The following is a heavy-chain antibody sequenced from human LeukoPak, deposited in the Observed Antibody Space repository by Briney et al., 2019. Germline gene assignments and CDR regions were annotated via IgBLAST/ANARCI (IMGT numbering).Heavy chain of an antibody. V-gene: IGHV3-30-3*01. D-gene: IGHD2-21*01. CDR2: IASNGSHT. CDR3: ARERQDTILHSGAFDI. Sequence: PGGSLRLSCAASGFTFSTYCMHWVRQAPGKGLEWVADIASNGSHTFYVESVKGRFTISKDNSKNTLYLQVNSLRAEDTAVYFCARERQDTILHSGAFDIWGQGTMVTVSS. J-gene: IGHJ3*02. CDR1: GFTFSTYC.